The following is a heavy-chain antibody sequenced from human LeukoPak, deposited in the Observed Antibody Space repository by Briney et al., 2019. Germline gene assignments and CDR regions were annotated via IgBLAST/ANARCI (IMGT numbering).Heavy chain of an antibody. D-gene: IGHD3-22*01. CDR3: ARVTGAGGYDSSGYRGVWFDP. CDR1: GFTFSSYE. Sequence: GGSLRLSCAASGFTFSSYEMNWVRQAPGKGLEWVSYISSTGSTIYSADSVKARFTISRDNATNSLYLQMNGLRAEDTAVYYCARVTGAGGYDSSGYRGVWFDPWGQGTLVTVSS. J-gene: IGHJ5*02. V-gene: IGHV3-48*03. CDR2: ISSTGSTI.